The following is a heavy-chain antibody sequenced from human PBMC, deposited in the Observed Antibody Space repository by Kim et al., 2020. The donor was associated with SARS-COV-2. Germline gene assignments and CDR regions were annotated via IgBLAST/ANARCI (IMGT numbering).Heavy chain of an antibody. CDR1: GYTFTSYD. CDR2: MNPNSGNT. Sequence: VKVSCKASGYTFTSYDINWVRQATGQGLEWMGWMNPNSGNTGYAQKFQGRVTMTRNTSISTAYMELSSLRSEDTAVYYCARGFMVRGVIITHSYGMDVWGQGTTVTVSS. V-gene: IGHV1-8*01. J-gene: IGHJ6*02. D-gene: IGHD3-10*01. CDR3: ARGFMVRGVIITHSYGMDV.